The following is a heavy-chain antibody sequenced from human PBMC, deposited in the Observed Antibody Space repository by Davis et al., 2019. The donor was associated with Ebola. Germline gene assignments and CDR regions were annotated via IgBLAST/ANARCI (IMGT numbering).Heavy chain of an antibody. J-gene: IGHJ5*02. V-gene: IGHV4-39*01. CDR3: ARQPAQYYYDSSGYYIVYNWFDP. CDR2: IYYSGST. CDR1: GDSISTSDYY. D-gene: IGHD3-22*01. Sequence: SETLSLTCSVSGDSISTSDYYWGWIRQPPGKGLEWIGSIYYSGSTYYNPSLKSRVTISVDTSKNQFSLKLSSVTAADTAVYYCARQPAQYYYDSSGYYIVYNWFDPWGQGTLVTVSS.